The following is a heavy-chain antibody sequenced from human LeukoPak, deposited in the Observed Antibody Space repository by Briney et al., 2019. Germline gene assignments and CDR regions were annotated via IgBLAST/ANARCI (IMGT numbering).Heavy chain of an antibody. CDR2: INPSGGST. V-gene: IGHV1-46*01. J-gene: IGHJ6*02. CDR3: ATARYCSGGSCYSYYYYGMDV. D-gene: IGHD2-15*01. CDR1: GYTFTSYY. Sequence: ASVKVSCKASGYTFTSYYMHWVRQAPGQGLEWMGIINPSGGSTSYAQKFQGRVTMTEDTSTDTAYMELSSLRSEDTAVYYCATARYCSGGSCYSYYYYGMDVWGQGTTVTVSS.